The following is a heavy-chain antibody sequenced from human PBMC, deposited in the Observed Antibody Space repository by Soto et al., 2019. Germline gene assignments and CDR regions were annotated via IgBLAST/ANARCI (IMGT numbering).Heavy chain of an antibody. CDR2: INPDDGGT. CDR1: GYTLRDYY. Sequence: QVQLVQSGADVKEPGSSVKLSCKASGYTLRDYYIQWVRQAPGQGLEWVAMINPDDGGTRYAQRFQGMVTVTRYTPMSIAYMEMSNLRSEDTALYYCARDRPHAWLDPWGQGTLVTVSS. CDR3: ARDRPHAWLDP. V-gene: IGHV1-46*01. J-gene: IGHJ5*02.